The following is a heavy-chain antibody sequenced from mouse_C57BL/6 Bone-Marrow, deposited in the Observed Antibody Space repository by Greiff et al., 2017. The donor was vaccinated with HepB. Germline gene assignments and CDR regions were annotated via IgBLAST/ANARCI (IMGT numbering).Heavy chain of an antibody. Sequence: VQLQQSGAELVKPGASVKISCKASGYAFSSYWMNWVKQRPGKGLEWIGQIYPGDGDTNYNGKFKGKATLTADKSSSTAYMQLSSLTSEDSAVYFCARNDYYYYAMDYWGQGTSVTVSS. D-gene: IGHD2-4*01. CDR1: GYAFSSYW. CDR3: ARNDYYYYAMDY. V-gene: IGHV1-80*01. J-gene: IGHJ4*01. CDR2: IYPGDGDT.